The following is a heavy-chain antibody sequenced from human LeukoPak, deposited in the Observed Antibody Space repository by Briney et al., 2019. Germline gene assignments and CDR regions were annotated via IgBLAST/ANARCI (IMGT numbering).Heavy chain of an antibody. D-gene: IGHD6-19*01. Sequence: GGSLRLSCAASGFTFGSYAMSWVRQAPGKGPEWVSAISGSGGSTYYADSVKGRFTISRDNSKNTLYLQMNSLRAEDTAVYYCAKDIAVADGFPQLFDYWGQGTLVTVSS. CDR1: GFTFGSYA. J-gene: IGHJ4*02. CDR2: ISGSGGST. V-gene: IGHV3-23*01. CDR3: AKDIAVADGFPQLFDY.